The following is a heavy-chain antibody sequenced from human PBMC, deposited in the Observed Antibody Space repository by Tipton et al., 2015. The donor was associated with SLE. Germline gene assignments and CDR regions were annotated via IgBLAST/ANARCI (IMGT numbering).Heavy chain of an antibody. CDR3: ARDGRGVVRTGSVDYYYHYMDL. CDR2: LWYDENTS. D-gene: IGHD2/OR15-2a*01. Sequence: SLRLSCAASGFNFRSYAMHWVRQAPGKGLEWVAVLWYDENTSYYADSVKGRFTISRDNSKNTLFLQMDSLRAEDTAVYSCARDGRGVVRTGSVDYYYHYMDLWGKGTTVTVS. V-gene: IGHV3-33*01. CDR1: GFNFRSYA. J-gene: IGHJ6*03.